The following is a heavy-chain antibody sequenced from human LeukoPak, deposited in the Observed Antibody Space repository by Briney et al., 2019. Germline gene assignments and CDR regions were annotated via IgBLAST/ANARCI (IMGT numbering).Heavy chain of an antibody. V-gene: IGHV3-23*01. Sequence: GGSLRLSCAASGFSFSNYAMSWVRQAPGKGLEWVSTTSDSGGSTYYADSVKGRFTISRDNSKDTLYLHMSSLRAEDTAIHYCAKVPYSDYGSGRPPFMDVWGQGTTVAVSS. CDR1: GFSFSNYA. D-gene: IGHD3-10*01. J-gene: IGHJ6*02. CDR2: TSDSGGST. CDR3: AKVPYSDYGSGRPPFMDV.